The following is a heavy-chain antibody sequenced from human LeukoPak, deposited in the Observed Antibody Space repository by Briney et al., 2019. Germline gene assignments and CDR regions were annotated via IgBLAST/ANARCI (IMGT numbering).Heavy chain of an antibody. J-gene: IGHJ3*01. CDR3: ARDPGSALEDAFDL. Sequence: SETLSLTCTVSGGSISSSNFYGGWIRQPPGKGLEWIGTIYYTGSTYYNPSLKGRVSISVDTSKNQFSLRLRSVTAADTAVYYCARDPGSALEDAFDLWGQGTMVTVSS. CDR2: IYYTGST. CDR1: GGSISSSNFY. D-gene: IGHD3-3*01. V-gene: IGHV4-39*07.